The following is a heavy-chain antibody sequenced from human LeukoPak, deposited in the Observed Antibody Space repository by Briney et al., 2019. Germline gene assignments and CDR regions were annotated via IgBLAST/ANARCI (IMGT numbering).Heavy chain of an antibody. D-gene: IGHD1-26*01. CDR1: GGSITSGGYY. Sequence: SETLSLTCTVSGGSITSGGYYWSWIRQSPGKGLEWIGYIHQSGTTYYNPSLKSRVTISEDRSKNQFSLKLSSVTAADTAVYFCARDPSYSGSYFDYWGQGTLVTVSS. V-gene: IGHV4-30-2*06. CDR3: ARDPSYSGSYFDY. CDR2: IHQSGTT. J-gene: IGHJ4*02.